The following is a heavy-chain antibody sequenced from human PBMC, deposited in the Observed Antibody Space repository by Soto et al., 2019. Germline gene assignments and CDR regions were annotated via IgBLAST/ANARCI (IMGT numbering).Heavy chain of an antibody. J-gene: IGHJ5*02. D-gene: IGHD2-2*02. CDR2: IKQDGSEK. CDR3: ARDQYCSSTSCYMKIGLDP. Sequence: GGSLRLSCAASGFTFSSYWMSWVRQAPGKGLEWVANIKQDGSEKYYVDSVKGRFTISRDNAKNSLYLQMNSLRAEDTAVYYCARDQYCSSTSCYMKIGLDPLGQGTLVTVSS. V-gene: IGHV3-7*03. CDR1: GFTFSSYW.